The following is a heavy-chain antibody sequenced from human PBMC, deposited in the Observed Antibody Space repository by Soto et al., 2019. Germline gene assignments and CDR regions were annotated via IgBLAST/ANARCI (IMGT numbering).Heavy chain of an antibody. V-gene: IGHV4-59*01. J-gene: IGHJ4*02. CDR1: GDSIRTSH. Sequence: SETLSLTCTVSGDSIRTSHWSWIRQPPGKGPEWIGFTHASGNPMYNPSFRSRATISVDTSKNQLSLSLTSMTAADSAVYYCARGLPGVSGSLDYWGQGTLVTVSS. D-gene: IGHD3-10*01. CDR2: THASGNP. CDR3: ARGLPGVSGSLDY.